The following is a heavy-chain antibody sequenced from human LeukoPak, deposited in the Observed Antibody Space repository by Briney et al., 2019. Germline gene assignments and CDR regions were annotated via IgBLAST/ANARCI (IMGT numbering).Heavy chain of an antibody. Sequence: PSETLSLTCTVSGGSVSGGSYYWSWIRQPPGKGLEWIGYIYYSGSTNYNPSLKSRVTISVDTSKNQFSLKLSSVTAADTAVYYCASYSSGSPYWGQGTLVTVSS. J-gene: IGHJ4*02. CDR2: IYYSGST. CDR3: ASYSSGSPY. D-gene: IGHD6-19*01. V-gene: IGHV4-61*01. CDR1: GGSVSGGSYY.